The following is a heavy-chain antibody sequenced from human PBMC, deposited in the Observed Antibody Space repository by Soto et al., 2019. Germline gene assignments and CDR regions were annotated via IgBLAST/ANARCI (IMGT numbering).Heavy chain of an antibody. Sequence: ELQLLESGGDLIQPGGSLRLSCAASGFTFNIYAMTGVRQAPGKGLEWVSAISRYGDFTYYADSVEGRFTISRDNSTNTLYLQMNSLRAEDTAVYYCAKDIYLDYDSRGYLLDNCGQGTLVTVSS. CDR3: AKDIYLDYDSRGYLLDN. CDR2: ISRYGDFT. D-gene: IGHD3-22*01. CDR1: GFTFNIYA. J-gene: IGHJ4*02. V-gene: IGHV3-23*01.